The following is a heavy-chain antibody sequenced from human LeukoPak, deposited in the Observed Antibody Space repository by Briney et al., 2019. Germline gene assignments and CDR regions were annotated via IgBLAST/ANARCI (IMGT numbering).Heavy chain of an antibody. CDR1: GGTFSSYA. CDR2: IIPIFGTA. Sequence: ASVKVSCKASGGTFSSYAISWVRQAPGQGLEWMGGIIPIFGTANYAQKFQGRVTITADKSTSTAYMELSSLRSEDTAVYYCARARTVTSLGAFDIWGQGTMVTVSS. CDR3: ARARTVTSLGAFDI. V-gene: IGHV1-69*06. D-gene: IGHD4-17*01. J-gene: IGHJ3*02.